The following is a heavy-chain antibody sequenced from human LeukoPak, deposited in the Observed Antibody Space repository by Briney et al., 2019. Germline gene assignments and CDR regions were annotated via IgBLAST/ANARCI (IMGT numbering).Heavy chain of an antibody. CDR3: AGTILNYYDSSGYYFDY. V-gene: IGHV4-61*02. Sequence: SETLSLTCTVSGGSISSGSYSWNWIRQPAGTGLECIGRIYTSGTTNYNPSLKSRVTISVDTSKNQFSLKLSSVTAADTAVYYCAGTILNYYDSSGYYFDYWGQGTLVTVSS. J-gene: IGHJ4*02. CDR2: IYTSGTT. D-gene: IGHD3-22*01. CDR1: GGSISSGSYS.